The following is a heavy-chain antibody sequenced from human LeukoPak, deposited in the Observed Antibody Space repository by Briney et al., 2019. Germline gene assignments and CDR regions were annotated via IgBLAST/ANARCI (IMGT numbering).Heavy chain of an antibody. Sequence: GGSLRLSCAASGFTFSSYAMHWVRQAPGKGLEYVSAISSNGGSTYYANSVKGRFTISRDNSKNTLYLQMGSLRAEDMAVYYCARDGGYSSGSVGESDYWGQGTLVTVSS. CDR3: ARDGGYSSGSVGESDY. V-gene: IGHV3-64*01. CDR2: ISSNGGST. CDR1: GFTFSSYA. J-gene: IGHJ4*02. D-gene: IGHD6-19*01.